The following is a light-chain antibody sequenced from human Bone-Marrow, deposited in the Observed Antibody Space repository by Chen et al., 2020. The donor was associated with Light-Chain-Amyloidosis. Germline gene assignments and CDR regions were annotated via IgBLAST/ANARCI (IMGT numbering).Light chain of an antibody. V-gene: IGLV3-21*02. CDR2: DDS. J-gene: IGLJ3*02. CDR3: QVWDRSSDRPV. CDR1: NIGSTS. Sequence: SYVLTQPSSVSVAPGQTATIACEGNNIGSTSVHWYQQTPGQAPLLVVYDDSDRPSGIPERLSGSNSGNTATLPISRVEAGDEADYYCQVWDRSSDRPVFGGGTKLTVL.